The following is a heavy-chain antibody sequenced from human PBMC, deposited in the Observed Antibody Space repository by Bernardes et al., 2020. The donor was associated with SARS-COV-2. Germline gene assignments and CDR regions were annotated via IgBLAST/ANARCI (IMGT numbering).Heavy chain of an antibody. Sequence: GWSLRLSCAASGFTFSQYGMHWVRQAPGKGLEWVALIWFDGSNDYYADSLKGRFTISRDNSKDTLFLQMNSLRAEDTAVYYCVRNEWDDATGYYPDYWGQGTLVTVSS. CDR2: IWFDGSND. V-gene: IGHV3-33*08. J-gene: IGHJ4*02. CDR1: GFTFSQYG. D-gene: IGHD3-22*01. CDR3: VRNEWDDATGYYPDY.